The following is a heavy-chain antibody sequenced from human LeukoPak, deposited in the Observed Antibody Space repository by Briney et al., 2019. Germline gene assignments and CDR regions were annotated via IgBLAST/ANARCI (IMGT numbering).Heavy chain of an antibody. Sequence: PSETLSLTCTVSGGSISSSSYYWGWIRQPPGKGLEWIGSIYYSGSTYYNPSLKSRVTISVDTSKNQFSLKLSSVTAADTAVYYCASPYYYGSGSYSRVDYWGQGTLVTASS. V-gene: IGHV4-39*01. D-gene: IGHD3-10*01. CDR2: IYYSGST. J-gene: IGHJ4*02. CDR1: GGSISSSSYY. CDR3: ASPYYYGSGSYSRVDY.